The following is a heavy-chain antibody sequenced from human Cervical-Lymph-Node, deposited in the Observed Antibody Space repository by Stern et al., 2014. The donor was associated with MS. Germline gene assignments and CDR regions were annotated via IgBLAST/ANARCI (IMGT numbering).Heavy chain of an antibody. J-gene: IGHJ2*01. V-gene: IGHV5-10-1*03. D-gene: IGHD2-21*02. CDR3: ARLTLASCAGSCYSFYYFDL. Sequence: VQLVQSGAEVKKPGEALKISCKGSRDDFAFYWIGWVRQMPGKGPDYMGRIRPSDSYRDYKQSFSGHVTISVDKSISTAFLQWSSLRASDTAMYYCARLTLASCAGSCYSFYYFDLWGRGTLVTVSS. CDR2: IRPSDSYR. CDR1: RDDFAFYW.